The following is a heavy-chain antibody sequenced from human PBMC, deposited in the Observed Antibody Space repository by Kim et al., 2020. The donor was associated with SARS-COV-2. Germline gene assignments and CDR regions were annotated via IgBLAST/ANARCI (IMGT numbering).Heavy chain of an antibody. Sequence: GESLKISCKGSGYSFTSYWISWVRQMPGKGLEWMGRIDPSDSYTNYSPSFQGHVTIPADKSISTAYLQWSSLKASDTAMYYCATLGYCSGGSCEPSYYYYGMDVWGQGTKVTVSS. CDR3: ATLGYCSGGSCEPSYYYYGMDV. D-gene: IGHD2-15*01. CDR1: GYSFTSYW. J-gene: IGHJ6*02. CDR2: IDPSDSYT. V-gene: IGHV5-10-1*01.